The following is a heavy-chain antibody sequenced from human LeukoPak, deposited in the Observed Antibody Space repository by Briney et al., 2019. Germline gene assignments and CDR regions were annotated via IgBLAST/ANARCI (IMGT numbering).Heavy chain of an antibody. D-gene: IGHD2-15*01. J-gene: IGHJ5*02. CDR1: GGTFSSYA. CDR3: ARALLGLPSSPDENWFDP. V-gene: IGHV1-69*13. CDR2: IIPIFGTA. Sequence: GASVKVSCKASGGTFSSYAISWVRQAPGQGLEWMGGIIPIFGTANYAQKFQGRVTITADESTSTAYKELSSLRSEDTAVYYCARALLGLPSSPDENWFDPWGQGTLVTVSS.